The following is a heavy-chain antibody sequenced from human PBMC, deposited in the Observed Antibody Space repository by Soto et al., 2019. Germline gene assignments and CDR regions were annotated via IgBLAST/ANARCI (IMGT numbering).Heavy chain of an antibody. CDR2: ISGSGGST. D-gene: IGHD3-3*01. CDR1: GFTFSSYA. J-gene: IGHJ6*02. V-gene: IGHV3-23*01. Sequence: PGGSLRLSWAASGFTFSSYAMSWVRQAPGKGLEWVSAISGSGGSTYYADSVKGRFTISRDNSKNTLYLQMNSLRAEDTAVYYCAKDSITIFGVVPPGVDVWGQGTTVTVSS. CDR3: AKDSITIFGVVPPGVDV.